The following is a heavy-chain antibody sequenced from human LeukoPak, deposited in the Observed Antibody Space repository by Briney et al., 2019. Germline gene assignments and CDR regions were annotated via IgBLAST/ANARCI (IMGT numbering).Heavy chain of an antibody. Sequence: PGRSLRLSCAASGFTFSSYSMNWVRQAPGKGLEWVSSISSSSSYIYYADSVKGRFTISRDNAKNSLYLQMNSLRAEDTAVYYCAIWARVAPDILTPRPRDYWGQGTLVTVSS. J-gene: IGHJ4*02. CDR3: AIWARVAPDILTPRPRDY. V-gene: IGHV3-21*01. CDR1: GFTFSSYS. D-gene: IGHD3-9*01. CDR2: ISSSSSYI.